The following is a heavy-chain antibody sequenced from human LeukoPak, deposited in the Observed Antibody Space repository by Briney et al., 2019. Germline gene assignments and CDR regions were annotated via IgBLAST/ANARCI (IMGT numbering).Heavy chain of an antibody. D-gene: IGHD6-13*01. J-gene: IGHJ3*02. CDR1: GGSISSYY. CDR3: ARDATPSRIAAARDAFDI. Sequence: SETLSLTCTVSGGSISSYYWSWIRQPAGKGLEWIGRIYTSGSTNYNPSLKSRVTMSVDTSKNQFSLKLSSVTAADTAVYYCARDATPSRIAAARDAFDIWGQGTMVTVSS. CDR2: IYTSGST. V-gene: IGHV4-4*07.